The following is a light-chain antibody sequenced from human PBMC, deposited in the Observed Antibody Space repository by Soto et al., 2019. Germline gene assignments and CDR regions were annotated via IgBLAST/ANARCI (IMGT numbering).Light chain of an antibody. J-gene: IGLJ2*01. CDR1: SSNIGAGYD. Sequence: QSVLTQPPSVSGAPGQRVTISCTGSSSNIGAGYDVHWYQQLPVTAPKLLIYVNSNRPSGVPDRFSCSKSGTSASLAITGRQAEEEADYYCQAYDSSLSGSVFGGGTKLTVL. V-gene: IGLV1-40*01. CDR2: VNS. CDR3: QAYDSSLSGSV.